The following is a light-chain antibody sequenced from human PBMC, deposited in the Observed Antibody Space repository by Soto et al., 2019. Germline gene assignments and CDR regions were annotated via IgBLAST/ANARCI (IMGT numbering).Light chain of an antibody. CDR2: GAS. CDR1: QSVSIN. J-gene: IGKJ4*01. CDR3: QQYNDWPPLT. Sequence: EILMTQSPATLSVSPGERATLSCRASQSVSINLAWYQQKPGQGPRLLIYGASTRATGIPVRFSGSGSGTEFTLTISSLQSEDFAVYYCQQYNDWPPLTFGGGTKVEIK. V-gene: IGKV3-15*01.